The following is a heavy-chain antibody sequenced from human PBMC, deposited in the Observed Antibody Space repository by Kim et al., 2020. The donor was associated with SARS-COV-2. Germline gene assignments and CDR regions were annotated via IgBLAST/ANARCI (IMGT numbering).Heavy chain of an antibody. CDR2: ISWDGGST. V-gene: IGHV3-43D*03. Sequence: GGSLRLSCAASGFTFDDYAMHWVRQAPGKGLEWVSLISWDGGSTYYADSVKGRFTISRDNSKNSLYLQMNSLRAEDTALYYCAKAEVADSSGWYFDYWGQGTLVTVSS. J-gene: IGHJ4*02. D-gene: IGHD6-19*01. CDR3: AKAEVADSSGWYFDY. CDR1: GFTFDDYA.